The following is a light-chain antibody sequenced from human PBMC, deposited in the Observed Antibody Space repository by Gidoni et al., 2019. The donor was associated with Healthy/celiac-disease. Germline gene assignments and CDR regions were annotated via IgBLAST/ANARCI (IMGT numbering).Light chain of an antibody. CDR2: AAS. CDR1: QGISSY. CDR3: GQLNSYPLT. V-gene: IGKV1-9*01. Sequence: DIQFTQSPSFLSASVGDRVTITCRACQGISSYLAWYQQKPGKAPKLLIYAASTLQTGVPSRFSGSGTGTECTLTMSSLQPEDFATYNCGQLNSYPLTFGDGTKVDIK. J-gene: IGKJ3*01.